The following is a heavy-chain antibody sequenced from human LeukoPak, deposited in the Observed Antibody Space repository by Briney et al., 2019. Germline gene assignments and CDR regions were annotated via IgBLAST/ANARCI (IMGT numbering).Heavy chain of an antibody. CDR2: IRSETEGGTA. Sequence: GGSLRLSCAASGFTFSNAWMSWVRQAPGKGLEWVGRIRSETEGGTADYAARVKGRFTISRDDSKNTLFLQMNSLKTEDTAFYYCTTDLVEGPYFAHWGRGPLVPVSS. V-gene: IGHV3-15*01. D-gene: IGHD5-24*01. J-gene: IGHJ4*02. CDR3: TTDLVEGPYFAH. CDR1: GFTFSNAW.